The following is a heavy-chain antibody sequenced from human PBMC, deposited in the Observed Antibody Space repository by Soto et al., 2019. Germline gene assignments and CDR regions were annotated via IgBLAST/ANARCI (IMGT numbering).Heavy chain of an antibody. CDR1: GGTFSSYA. D-gene: IGHD3-22*01. J-gene: IGHJ4*02. CDR3: ARYYYDSSGYLGPFDY. V-gene: IGHV1-69*01. Sequence: QVQLVQSGAEVKKPGSSVKVSCKASGGTFSSYAISWVRQAPGQGLEWMGGIIPIFGTANYAQKFQGRVTITADESTSTAYMELSSLRSDDTAVYYCARYYYDSSGYLGPFDYWGQGTLVTVSS. CDR2: IIPIFGTA.